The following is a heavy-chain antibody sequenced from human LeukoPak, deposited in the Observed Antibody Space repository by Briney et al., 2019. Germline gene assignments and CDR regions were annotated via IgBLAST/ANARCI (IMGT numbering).Heavy chain of an antibody. Sequence: GGSLRLSCAASGFTVSSNYMSWVRQAPGKGLEWVSVIYSGGSTYYADSVKGRFTISRDNSKNTLDLQMNSLRAEDTAVYYCARDRSYDFWSGYSTPDYWGQGTLVTVSS. CDR2: IYSGGST. V-gene: IGHV3-66*01. CDR3: ARDRSYDFWSGYSTPDY. D-gene: IGHD3-3*01. J-gene: IGHJ4*02. CDR1: GFTVSSNY.